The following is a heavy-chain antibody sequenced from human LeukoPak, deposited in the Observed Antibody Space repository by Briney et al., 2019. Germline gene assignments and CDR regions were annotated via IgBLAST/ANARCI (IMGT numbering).Heavy chain of an antibody. CDR2: FDPEDGET. V-gene: IGHV1-24*01. CDR3: ATVGSPGYYYYYYMDV. Sequence: GASVKVSCKVSGYTLTDLSMHWVRQAPGKGLEWMGGFDPEDGETIYAQKFQGRVTMTEDTSTDTAYMELSSLRSEDTAVYYCATVGSPGYYYYYYMDVWGKGTTVTVSS. CDR1: GYTLTDLS. J-gene: IGHJ6*03. D-gene: IGHD6-13*01.